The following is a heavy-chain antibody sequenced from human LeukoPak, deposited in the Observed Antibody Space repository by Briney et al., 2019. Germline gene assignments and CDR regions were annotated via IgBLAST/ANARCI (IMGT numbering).Heavy chain of an antibody. D-gene: IGHD2-8*01. CDR3: ARYCTNGVCQFDY. CDR1: GGSISSGGYY. CDR2: IYYSGST. Sequence: SRTLSLTCTVSGGSISSGGYYWSWIRQHPGKGLEWIGYIYYSGSTYYNPSLKSRVTISVDTSKNQFSLKLSSVTAADTAVYYCARYCTNGVCQFDYWGQGTLVTVSS. J-gene: IGHJ4*02. V-gene: IGHV4-31*03.